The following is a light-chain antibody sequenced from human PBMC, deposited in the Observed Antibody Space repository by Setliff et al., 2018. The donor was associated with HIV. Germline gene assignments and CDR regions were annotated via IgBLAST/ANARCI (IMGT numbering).Light chain of an antibody. V-gene: IGLV2-14*03. J-gene: IGLJ1*01. CDR2: DVI. CDR3: SSFTSSHTYV. Sequence: QSALTQPASVSGSPGQSITISCTGISSDVGGYYSVSWYQQHPGKAPKFMIYDVINRPSGVSNRFSGSRSGNTASLTISGLQAEDEADYYCSSFTSSHTYVFATGTKVTVL. CDR1: SSDVGGYYS.